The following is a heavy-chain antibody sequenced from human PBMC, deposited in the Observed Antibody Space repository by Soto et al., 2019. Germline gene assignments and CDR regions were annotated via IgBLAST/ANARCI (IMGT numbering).Heavy chain of an antibody. CDR2: ISYDGSNK. CDR1: GFTFSSYG. D-gene: IGHD6-6*01. Sequence: GGSLRLSCAASGFTFSSYGMHWVRQAPGKGLEWVAVISYDGSNKYYADSVKGRFTISRDNSKNTLYLQMNSLRAEDTAVYYCARQAARNYIDSWGQGNSVTVSS. V-gene: IGHV3-30*03. CDR3: ARQAARNYIDS. J-gene: IGHJ4*02.